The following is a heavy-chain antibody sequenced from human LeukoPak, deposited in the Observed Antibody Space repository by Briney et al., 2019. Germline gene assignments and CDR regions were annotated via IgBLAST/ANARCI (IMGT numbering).Heavy chain of an antibody. D-gene: IGHD2/OR15-2a*01. J-gene: IGHJ4*02. Sequence: GGSLRLSCAASGFTFNNYAMTWVRQAPGKGLEWVSSLLGSGGATYYANSAKGRFTISRDNSKNTLYLQMNTLRAEDTAVYYCARNINGPDYWGQGTLVTVSS. V-gene: IGHV3-23*01. CDR1: GFTFNNYA. CDR2: LLGSGGAT. CDR3: ARNINGPDY.